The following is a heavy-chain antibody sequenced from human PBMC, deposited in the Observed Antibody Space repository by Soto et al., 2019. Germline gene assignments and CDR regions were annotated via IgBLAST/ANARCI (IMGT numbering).Heavy chain of an antibody. CDR2: IYYIVST. Sequence: PSETLYLTCTVSGGAISSSRYSWGWIRQPPGKGLEWLGSIYYIVSTYYNPSLKSRVTISVDTSKNQFSLKLSSVTAADTAVYYCARGSRDPYEYYGMDVWGQGTTVT. J-gene: IGHJ6*02. V-gene: IGHV4-39*01. CDR3: ARGSRDPYEYYGMDV. CDR1: GGAISSSRYS.